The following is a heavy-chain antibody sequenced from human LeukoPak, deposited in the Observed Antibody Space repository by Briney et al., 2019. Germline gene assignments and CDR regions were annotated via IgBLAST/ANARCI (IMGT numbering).Heavy chain of an antibody. Sequence: ASVKASCKASGYTFTSYDINWVRQATGQGLEWMGWMNPNSGNTGYAQKFQGRVTITRNTSISTAYMELSSLRSEDTAVYYCASRSSGSGIDYWGQGTLVTVSS. D-gene: IGHD3-10*01. V-gene: IGHV1-8*03. CDR2: MNPNSGNT. J-gene: IGHJ4*02. CDR1: GYTFTSYD. CDR3: ASRSSGSGIDY.